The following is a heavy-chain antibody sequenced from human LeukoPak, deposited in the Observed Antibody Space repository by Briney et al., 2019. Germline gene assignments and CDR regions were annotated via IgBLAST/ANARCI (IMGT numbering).Heavy chain of an antibody. D-gene: IGHD6-19*01. CDR3: ARDRGSGWYFGLDY. Sequence: GGSLRLSCAASGFTFSNYWMHWIRQVPGKGLEWVSVIYSGGSTYYADSVKGRFTISRDNSKNTLYLQMNSLRAEDTAVYYCARDRGSGWYFGLDYWGQGTLVTVSS. CDR2: IYSGGST. CDR1: GFTFSNYW. V-gene: IGHV3-53*01. J-gene: IGHJ4*02.